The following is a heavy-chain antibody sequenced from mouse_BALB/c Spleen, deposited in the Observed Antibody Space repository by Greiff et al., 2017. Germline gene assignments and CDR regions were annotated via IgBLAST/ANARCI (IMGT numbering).Heavy chain of an antibody. CDR1: GFNIKDYY. CDR2: IDPENGNT. J-gene: IGHJ2*01. CDR3: ARGDGSSSFDY. D-gene: IGHD1-1*01. V-gene: IGHV14-1*02. Sequence: DVKLQESGAELVRPGALVKLSCKASGFNIKDYYMHWVKQRPEQGLEWIGWIDPENGNTIYDPKFQGKATITADTSSNTAYLQLSSLTSEDTAVYYCARGDGSSSFDYWGQGTTLTVSS.